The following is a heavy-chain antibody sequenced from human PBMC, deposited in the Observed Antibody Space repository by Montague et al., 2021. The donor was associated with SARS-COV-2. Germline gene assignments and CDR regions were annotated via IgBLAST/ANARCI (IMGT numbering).Heavy chain of an antibody. Sequence: SETLSLTCTVSGASINAYYWNWIRQPPGKALEWLGSIYYTGSTNXNPSLKSRVTISLDTSKNQFFLKVTSVTAADTAVYYCARAAAGSYFYFGVDVWGQGTPVTVSS. CDR1: GASINAYY. CDR2: IYYTGST. D-gene: IGHD6-13*01. CDR3: ARAAAGSYFYFGVDV. V-gene: IGHV4-59*12. J-gene: IGHJ6*02.